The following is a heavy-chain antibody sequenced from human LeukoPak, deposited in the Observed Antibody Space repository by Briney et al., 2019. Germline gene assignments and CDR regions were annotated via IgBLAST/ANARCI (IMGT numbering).Heavy chain of an antibody. CDR2: IYTSGST. J-gene: IGHJ4*02. V-gene: IGHV4-61*02. CDR1: GGSISSGNYY. Sequence: SETLSLTCTVSGGSISSGNYYWSWIRQPAGKGLEWIGRIYTSGSTNYSPSLKSRVTISVDTSKNQFSLKLSSVTAADTAVYYCAREDFWSGYSPAPYFDYWGQGTLVTVSS. D-gene: IGHD3-3*01. CDR3: AREDFWSGYSPAPYFDY.